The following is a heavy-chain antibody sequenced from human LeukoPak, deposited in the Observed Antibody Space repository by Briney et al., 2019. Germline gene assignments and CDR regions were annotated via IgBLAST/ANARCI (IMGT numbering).Heavy chain of an antibody. V-gene: IGHV3-48*02. J-gene: IGHJ4*02. Sequence: GGSLRLSCAASGFTFSSYGMNWVRQAPGKGLEWVSYISTRSGTIYYTDSVKGRFTVSRDNAKNSLFLQMNSLRDEDTAVYYCARDRGGYEFFDYWGQGILVTVSS. CDR3: ARDRGGYEFFDY. CDR2: ISTRSGTI. D-gene: IGHD5-12*01. CDR1: GFTFSSYG.